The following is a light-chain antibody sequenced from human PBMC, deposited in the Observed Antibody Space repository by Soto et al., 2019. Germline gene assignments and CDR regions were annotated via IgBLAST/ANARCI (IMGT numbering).Light chain of an antibody. V-gene: IGLV2-14*01. CDR1: SSDVGGHNY. CDR3: CSSTTSSPWV. J-gene: IGLJ3*02. CDR2: EVT. Sequence: QSALTQPASVSGSPGQSITISCTGTSSDVGGHNYVSWYQIHPGKAPKVVIYEVTNRPSGISDRFSGYKSGNTASLTISGLQDEDEANYYCCSSTTSSPWVFGGGTKLTVL.